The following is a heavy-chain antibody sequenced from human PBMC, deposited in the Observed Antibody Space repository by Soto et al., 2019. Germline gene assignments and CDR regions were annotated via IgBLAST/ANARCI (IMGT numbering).Heavy chain of an antibody. D-gene: IGHD2-2*01. CDR2: INPSGGST. V-gene: IGHV1-46*01. CDR3: ARDRVIVVVPAAMATGMDV. Sequence: ASVKVSCKASGYTFTSYYMHWVRQAPGQGLEWMGIINPSGGSTSYAQKFQGRVTMPRDTSTSTVYMELSSLRSEDTAVYYCARDRVIVVVPAAMATGMDVWGQGTTVTVSS. J-gene: IGHJ6*02. CDR1: GYTFTSYY.